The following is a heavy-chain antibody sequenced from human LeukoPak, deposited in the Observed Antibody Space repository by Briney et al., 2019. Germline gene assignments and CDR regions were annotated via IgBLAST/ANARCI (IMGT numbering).Heavy chain of an antibody. CDR2: IHSGGNTI. V-gene: IGHV3-48*03. Sequence: GGPLRLSCVASGFTFSRYDMNWVRLAPGKGLEWVSYIHSGGNTIYYADSVKGRFTISRDYAKNSLYLQMNNLRAEDTAVYCCARAGYCSGGSCYGSDYWGQGTLVSVSS. D-gene: IGHD2-15*01. J-gene: IGHJ4*02. CDR3: ARAGYCSGGSCYGSDY. CDR1: GFTFSRYD.